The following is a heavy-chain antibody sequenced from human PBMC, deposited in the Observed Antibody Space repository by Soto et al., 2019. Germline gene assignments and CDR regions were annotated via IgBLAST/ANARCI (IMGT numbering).Heavy chain of an antibody. J-gene: IGHJ5*02. Sequence: PSETLSLTCTVSGGSISSYYWSWIRQPPGKGLEWIGYIYYSGSTNYNPSLKSRVTISVDTSKNQFSLKLSSVTAADTAVYYCARMVRPDSSGYYSNWLDPWGQGTLVTVYS. D-gene: IGHD3-22*01. CDR3: ARMVRPDSSGYYSNWLDP. CDR2: IYYSGST. CDR1: GGSISSYY. V-gene: IGHV4-59*01.